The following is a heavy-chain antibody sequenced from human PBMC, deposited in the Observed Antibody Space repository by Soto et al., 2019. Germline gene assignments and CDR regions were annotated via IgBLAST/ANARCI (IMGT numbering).Heavy chain of an antibody. Sequence: QVQLVQYGAEVKKPGASVKVSCKASGYTFTSSGISWVRQAPVQGREWMGWISAYNGNTNYAQKLQGRVTMTTDTSTSTAYMELRSLRPDATAVYYCARLLPLNKQVRGGNYFGMDVWGQGTTVTVSS. J-gene: IGHJ6*02. CDR3: ARLLPLNKQVRGGNYFGMDV. V-gene: IGHV1-18*01. CDR2: ISAYNGNT. CDR1: GYTFTSSG. D-gene: IGHD3-16*01.